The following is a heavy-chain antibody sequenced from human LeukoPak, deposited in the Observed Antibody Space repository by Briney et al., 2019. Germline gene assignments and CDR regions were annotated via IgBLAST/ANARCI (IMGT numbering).Heavy chain of an antibody. CDR2: IANTGDTR. CDR3: AREDYSKGGGYFDY. Sequence: PGGSLRLSCAASGFTFSNYEMNWVRQAPGKGLQWVSYIANTGDTRNYADSVKGRFTFSRDNAKNSLYLQMNSLRAEDTAIYYCAREDYSKGGGYFDYWGQGTLVTVSS. D-gene: IGHD4-11*01. V-gene: IGHV3-48*03. CDR1: GFTFSNYE. J-gene: IGHJ4*02.